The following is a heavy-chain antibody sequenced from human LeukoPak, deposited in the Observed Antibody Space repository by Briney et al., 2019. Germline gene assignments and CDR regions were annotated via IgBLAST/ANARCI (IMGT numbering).Heavy chain of an antibody. Sequence: SQTLSLTCTVSGGSISSGSYYWSWIRQPAGKGLEWIGRIYTSGSTNYNPSLKSRVTISVDTSKNQFSLKLSSVTAADTAVYYCARVSGYEYYFDYWGQGTLVTVSS. CDR3: ARVSGYEYYFDY. D-gene: IGHD5-12*01. V-gene: IGHV4-61*02. J-gene: IGHJ4*02. CDR1: GGSISSGSYY. CDR2: IYTSGST.